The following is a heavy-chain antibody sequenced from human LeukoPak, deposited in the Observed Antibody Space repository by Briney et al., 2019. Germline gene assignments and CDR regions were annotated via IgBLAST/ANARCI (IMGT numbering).Heavy chain of an antibody. D-gene: IGHD1-26*01. Sequence: ASVKVSCKVSGYTLTELSMHWVRQAPGKGLEWMGGFDPEDGETIYAQKFQGRVTMTRDTSTSTVYMELSSLRSEDTAVYYCARARSGSLDYWGQGTLVTVSS. CDR3: ARARSGSLDY. CDR1: GYTLTELS. V-gene: IGHV1-24*01. J-gene: IGHJ4*02. CDR2: FDPEDGET.